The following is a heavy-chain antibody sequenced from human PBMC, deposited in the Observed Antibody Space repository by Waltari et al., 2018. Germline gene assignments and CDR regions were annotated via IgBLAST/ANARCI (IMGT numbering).Heavy chain of an antibody. CDR3: VKGDARDQ. J-gene: IGHJ5*02. V-gene: IGHV3-21*03. CDR1: GSPFSSST. CDR2: IPGSGTYP. Sequence: EVQRVESGGGLVKAGGSLRVSCAASGSPFSSSTMNWVRQAPGKGLEWLSSIPGSGTYPHSADSVKGRFTISRDNAKNLLYLQMNSLTAEDTAVYYCVKGDARDQWGQGTLVTVSS.